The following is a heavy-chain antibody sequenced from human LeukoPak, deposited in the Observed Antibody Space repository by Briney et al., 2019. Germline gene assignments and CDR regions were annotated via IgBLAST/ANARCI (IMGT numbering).Heavy chain of an antibody. D-gene: IGHD1-14*01. CDR2: IKEYGSET. J-gene: IGHJ4*02. CDR3: ARDSFETDIDY. CDR1: GFTFSTYW. Sequence: GGSLRLSCAVSGFTFSTYWMSWVRQAPGKGLEWVANIKEYGSETYYVDSLKGRFTISRDNVKNSLYLQINSLRADDSAVYYCARDSFETDIDYWGQGTLVTVSS. V-gene: IGHV3-7*01.